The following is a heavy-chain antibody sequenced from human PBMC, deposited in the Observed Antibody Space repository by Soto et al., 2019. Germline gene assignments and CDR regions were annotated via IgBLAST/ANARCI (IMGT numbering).Heavy chain of an antibody. D-gene: IGHD2-2*01. Sequence: GESLKISCKGSGYSFTSYWIGWVRQMPGKGLEWMGIIYPGDSDTRYSPSFQGQVTISADKSISTAYLQWSSLKASDTAMYYCARELYCSSTSLLFSHYYYYGMDVWGQGTTVTVSS. CDR2: IYPGDSDT. J-gene: IGHJ6*02. CDR3: ARELYCSSTSLLFSHYYYYGMDV. V-gene: IGHV5-51*01. CDR1: GYSFTSYW.